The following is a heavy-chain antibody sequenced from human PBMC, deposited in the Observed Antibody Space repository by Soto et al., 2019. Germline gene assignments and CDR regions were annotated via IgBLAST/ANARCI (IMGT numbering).Heavy chain of an antibody. CDR2: IFSNDEK. J-gene: IGHJ4*02. CDR3: ARVRSNYYGSGTYYFDY. Sequence: QVTLKESGPLLVRPTETLTLTCTVSGFSLTTARMGLTWIRQPPGKALEWLAHIFSNDEKSYRTSLQSRLTISKDTSRTQVVLTMTNMDPVDTGTDYCARVRSNYYGSGTYYFDYWGQGTLVTVSS. CDR1: GFSLTTARMG. D-gene: IGHD3-10*01. V-gene: IGHV2-26*01.